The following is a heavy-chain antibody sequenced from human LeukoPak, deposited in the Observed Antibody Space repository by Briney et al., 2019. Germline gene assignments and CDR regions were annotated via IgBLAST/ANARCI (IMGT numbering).Heavy chain of an antibody. CDR2: ISGSGGST. V-gene: IGHV3-23*01. J-gene: IGHJ4*02. Sequence: GSQRLSCAASGFTFSSYAMSWVRQAPGKGLEWVSAISGSGGSTYYADSVKGRFTISRDNSKKTLYLQMNSLRAEETAVYYCARESEYSSEEDDYWGQGTLVTVSS. CDR1: GFTFSSYA. D-gene: IGHD6-19*01. CDR3: ARESEYSSEEDDY.